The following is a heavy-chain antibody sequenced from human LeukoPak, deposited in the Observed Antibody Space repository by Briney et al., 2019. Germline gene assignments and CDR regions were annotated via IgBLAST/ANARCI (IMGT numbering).Heavy chain of an antibody. CDR3: ARGYCSGGSCYSGLFDY. D-gene: IGHD2-15*01. CDR2: IYYSGST. V-gene: IGHV4-31*03. CDR1: GGSISSGGYY. J-gene: IGHJ4*02. Sequence: SKTLSRTCTVSGGSISSGGYYWSWIRQHPGKGLEWIGYIYYSGSTYYNPSLKSRVTISVDTSKNQFSLKLSSVTAADTAVYYCARGYCSGGSCYSGLFDYWGQGTLVTVSS.